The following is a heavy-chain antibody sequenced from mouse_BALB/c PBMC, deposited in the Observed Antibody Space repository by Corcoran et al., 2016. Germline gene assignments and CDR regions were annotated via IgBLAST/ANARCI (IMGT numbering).Heavy chain of an antibody. J-gene: IGHJ4*01. CDR1: GYTFTSYV. CDR3: ARGDYAMDY. V-gene: IGHV1S136*01. Sequence: EVQLQQSGPELVKPGASVKMSCKASGYTFTSYVMHWVKQKPGQGLEWIGYINPYNDGTKYNAKCKGKATRTSDKSSSTAYMEISSLTAADSAVYDCARGDYAMDYWGQGTSVTGSA. CDR2: INPYNDGT.